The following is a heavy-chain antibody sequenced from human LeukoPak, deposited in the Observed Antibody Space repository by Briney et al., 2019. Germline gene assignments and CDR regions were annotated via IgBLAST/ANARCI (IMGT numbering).Heavy chain of an antibody. D-gene: IGHD2-2*01. CDR1: GGSISSYY. V-gene: IGHV4-59*01. J-gene: IGHJ6*02. CDR3: ARWPMSSTSLRVYYYGMDV. Sequence: SETLSLTCTVSGGSISSYYWSWIRQPPGKGLEWIGYIYYSGSTNYNPSLKSRVTISVDTSKNQFSLKLSSVTAADTAVYYCARWPMSSTSLRVYYYGMDVWGQGTTVTVSS. CDR2: IYYSGST.